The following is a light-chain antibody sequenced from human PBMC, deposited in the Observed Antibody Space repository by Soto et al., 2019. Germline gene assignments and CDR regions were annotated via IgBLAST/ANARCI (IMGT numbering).Light chain of an antibody. Sequence: EILMTQSPATLSVSPGERATLSCRASQSVSSNLAWYQQKPGQAPRVLIYGASTRSTGIPARFSGSGSGTEFTLTISSLQSEDFAVYYCQQYNNWPLTFGGGTKVDIK. J-gene: IGKJ4*01. CDR3: QQYNNWPLT. CDR2: GAS. V-gene: IGKV3D-15*01. CDR1: QSVSSN.